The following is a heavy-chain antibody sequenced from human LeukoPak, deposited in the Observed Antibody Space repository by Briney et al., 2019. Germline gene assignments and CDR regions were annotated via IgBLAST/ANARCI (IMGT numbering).Heavy chain of an antibody. CDR3: ARQGYSGHSQGAADY. V-gene: IGHV1-18*01. D-gene: IGHD4-23*01. Sequence: ASVKVSCKASGYTFTSYGISWVRQAPGQGLEWMGWISVYNGNTNCAQKLQGRVTMTTDTSTSTAYMELRSLRSDDTAVYYCARQGYSGHSQGAADYWGQGTLVTVSS. J-gene: IGHJ4*02. CDR2: ISVYNGNT. CDR1: GYTFTSYG.